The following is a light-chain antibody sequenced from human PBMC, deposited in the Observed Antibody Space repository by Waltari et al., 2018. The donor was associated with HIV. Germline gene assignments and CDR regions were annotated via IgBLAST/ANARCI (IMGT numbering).Light chain of an antibody. CDR1: SSNIGSNF. Sequence: QSVLTQPPSASGTPGQRVTISCSGSSSNIGSNFVYWHQQLPGTAPKLLIYRNNQRPSGVPDRFSGSKSGTSASLAISGLRSEDEADYYCAAWDDSLSGHWVFGGGTKVTVL. CDR3: AAWDDSLSGHWV. J-gene: IGLJ3*02. V-gene: IGLV1-47*01. CDR2: RNN.